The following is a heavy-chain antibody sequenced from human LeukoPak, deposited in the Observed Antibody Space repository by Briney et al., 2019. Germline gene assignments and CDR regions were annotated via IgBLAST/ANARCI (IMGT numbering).Heavy chain of an antibody. CDR3: ATRGTISTDFDY. CDR1: GYTLTELS. D-gene: IGHD1-7*01. J-gene: IGHJ4*02. CDR2: FDPEDGET. Sequence: ASVKVSCKVSGYTLTELSMYWVRQAPGKGLEWMGGFDPEDGETIYAQKFQGRVTMTEDTSTDTAYMKLSSLGSEDTAVYYCATRGTISTDFDYWGQGTLVTVSS. V-gene: IGHV1-24*01.